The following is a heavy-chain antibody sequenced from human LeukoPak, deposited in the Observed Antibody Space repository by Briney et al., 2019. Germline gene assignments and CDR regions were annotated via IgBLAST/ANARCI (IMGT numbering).Heavy chain of an antibody. D-gene: IGHD6-19*01. J-gene: IGHJ5*02. CDR2: ISSSSSYI. CDR3: ARDLKVGSGRPRSKNWFDP. V-gene: IGHV3-21*01. CDR1: GFTFSSYS. Sequence: PGGSLRLSCAASGFTFSSYSMNWVRQAPGKGLEWVSSISSSSSYIYYADSVKGRFTISRDNAKNSLYLQMNSLRAEDTAVYYCARDLKVGSGRPRSKNWFDPWGQGTLVTVSS.